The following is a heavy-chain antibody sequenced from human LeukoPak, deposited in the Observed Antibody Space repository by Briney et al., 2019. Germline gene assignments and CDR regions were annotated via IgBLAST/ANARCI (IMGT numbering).Heavy chain of an antibody. CDR2: INPNSGGT. J-gene: IGHJ5*02. CDR3: ARESLPGGGYGGNWFDP. Sequence: ASVKVSCTASGYTFTGYYIHWVRQAPGQGLEWMGWINPNSGGTNYAQKFQGRVTMTRDTSISTAYMDLSRLRSDDTAVYYCARESLPGGGYGGNWFDPWGQGTLVTVSS. CDR1: GYTFTGYY. V-gene: IGHV1-2*02. D-gene: IGHD4-23*01.